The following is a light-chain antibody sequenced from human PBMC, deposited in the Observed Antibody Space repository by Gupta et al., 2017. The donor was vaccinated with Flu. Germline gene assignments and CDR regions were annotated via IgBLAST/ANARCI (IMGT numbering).Light chain of an antibody. CDR2: GAS. CDR1: QSVSSSY. V-gene: IGKV3-20*01. Sequence: EIVLTQSPGTLSLSPGERATLSCRASQSVSSSYLAWYQQTPGQAPRLLIYGASSRATGIPDRFSGSGSGTDFTLTIRRLEPEDFAVYYCQHYGSSLWTFGQGTKVEIK. J-gene: IGKJ1*01. CDR3: QHYGSSLWT.